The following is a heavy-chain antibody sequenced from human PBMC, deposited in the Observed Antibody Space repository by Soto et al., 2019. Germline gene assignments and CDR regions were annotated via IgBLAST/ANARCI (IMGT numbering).Heavy chain of an antibody. V-gene: IGHV1-69*06. J-gene: IGHJ4*02. CDR1: GGTCTSFP. CDR2: IIPIFGTA. CDR3: ARDLVATGPLDY. D-gene: IGHD5-12*01. Sequence: SVKVSCKASGGTCTSFPISWVGQAPGQGLEWMGVIIPIFGTANYAQKFQGRVTITADKSTSTAYMELSSLRSEHTAVYYCARDLVATGPLDYWGQGTLVTVSS.